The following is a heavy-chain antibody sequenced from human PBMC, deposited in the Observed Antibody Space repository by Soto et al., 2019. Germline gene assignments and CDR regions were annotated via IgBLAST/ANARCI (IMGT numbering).Heavy chain of an antibody. J-gene: IGHJ4*02. CDR3: ARSNRHYYGNEAY. CDR1: GYTFTSHG. CDR2: ISAYSGDT. V-gene: IGHV1-18*01. D-gene: IGHD3-10*01. Sequence: ASVKVSCKSSGYTFTSHGITWVRQAPGQGLELVGWISAYSGDTNYAQKFQGRVTMTTDTFTSTAYMDLRSLTSDDTAVYYCARSNRHYYGNEAYWAQGTLVTVSS.